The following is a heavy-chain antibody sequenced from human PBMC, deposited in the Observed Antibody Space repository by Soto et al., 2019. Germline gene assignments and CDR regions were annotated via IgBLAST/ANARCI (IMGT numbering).Heavy chain of an antibody. Sequence: EVKLVESGGDLVKPGGSLRLSCAASGYSFTDAWMNWVRQAPGKGLEWVGHIKSFADGGTTEYAAPVKGRFSISREDSTLTVFLQMNSLQTEDTAVYYCTRRPKAADIGVGSLDFWGRGTLVTVSA. D-gene: IGHD3-9*01. CDR3: TRRPKAADIGVGSLDF. V-gene: IGHV3-15*07. J-gene: IGHJ4*02. CDR2: IKSFADGGTT. CDR1: GYSFTDAW.